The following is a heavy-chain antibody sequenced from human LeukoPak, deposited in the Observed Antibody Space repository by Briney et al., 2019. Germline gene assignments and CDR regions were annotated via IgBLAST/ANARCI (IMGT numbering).Heavy chain of an antibody. D-gene: IGHD3-22*01. CDR3: ARGGYYYDSSGYYYFDY. J-gene: IGHJ4*02. Sequence: SETLSLTCAVYGGSFSGYYWSWIRQPPGKGLEWIGEINHSGSTNYNPSLKSRVTISVDTTKNQFSLKLSSVTAADTAVYYCARGGYYYDSSGYYYFDYWGQGTLVTVSS. V-gene: IGHV4-34*01. CDR2: INHSGST. CDR1: GGSFSGYY.